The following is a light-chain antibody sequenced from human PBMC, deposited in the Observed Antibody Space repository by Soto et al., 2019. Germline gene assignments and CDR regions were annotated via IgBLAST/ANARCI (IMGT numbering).Light chain of an antibody. J-gene: IGKJ5*01. V-gene: IGKV1-39*01. CDR1: QTISYY. Sequence: DIQMTQSPSSLSASVGDRVTITCRASQTISYYLNWYQHKPGRAPKLLIFGASTLHSGVPSRFRGSVSGTDFTLTISSLQPEDSATYYCQQGFTPPITFGQGTRLEIK. CDR2: GAS. CDR3: QQGFTPPIT.